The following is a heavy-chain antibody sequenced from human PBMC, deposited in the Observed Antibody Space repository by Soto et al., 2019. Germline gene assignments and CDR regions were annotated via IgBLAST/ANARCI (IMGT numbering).Heavy chain of an antibody. Sequence: SETLSLICTVSGGSTNSRSDYWGWIRQPPGKGLEWIGSVYYSGSTHDNPSLQSRVTISVDTSRNQFSLNLISVTAADTAVYFCARQPRGPGYGERGLYFDYWGQGTLVTVSS. CDR3: ARQPRGPGYGERGLYFDY. J-gene: IGHJ4*02. D-gene: IGHD3-16*01. V-gene: IGHV4-39*01. CDR1: GGSTNSRSDY. CDR2: VYYSGST.